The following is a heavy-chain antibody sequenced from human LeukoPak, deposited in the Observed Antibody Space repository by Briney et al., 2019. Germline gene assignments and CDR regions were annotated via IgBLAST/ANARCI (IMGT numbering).Heavy chain of an antibody. D-gene: IGHD6-19*01. V-gene: IGHV4-38-2*02. J-gene: IGHJ6*03. CDR1: GYSISSGYY. CDR3: ARGGGYSSGWYFYYYYYMDV. CDR2: IYHSGST. Sequence: SETLSLTCTVSGYSISSGYYWGWIRQPPGKGLEWIGSIYHSGSTYYNPSLKSRVTISVDTSKNQFSLKLSSVTAADTAVYYCARGGGYSSGWYFYYYYYMDVWGKGTTVTVSS.